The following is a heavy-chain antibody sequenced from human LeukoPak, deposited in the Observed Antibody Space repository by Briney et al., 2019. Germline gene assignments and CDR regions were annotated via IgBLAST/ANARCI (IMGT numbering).Heavy chain of an antibody. J-gene: IGHJ6*02. D-gene: IGHD5-24*01. CDR2: INTNNGNP. Sequence: ASVKVSCKASGYTFTGYYMHWVRQAPGQGLEWMGWINTNNGNPTYAQGFTGRFVFSLETSVSTAYPQISSLKAEDTAVYYCARGRYSYYYGLDVWGQGTTVTVSS. CDR3: ARGRYSYYYGLDV. CDR1: GYTFTGYY. V-gene: IGHV7-4-1*02.